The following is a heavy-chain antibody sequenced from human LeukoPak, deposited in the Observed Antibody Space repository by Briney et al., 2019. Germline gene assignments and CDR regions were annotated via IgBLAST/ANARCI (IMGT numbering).Heavy chain of an antibody. CDR3: AKPNLNDYGDESPDY. CDR2: ISGSGGST. D-gene: IGHD4-17*01. V-gene: IGHV3-23*01. Sequence: GGSLRLSCAASGFTSSSYAMSWVRQAPGKGLDWVSAISGSGGSTYYADSVKGRFTISRDNSKTTLYLQMNSLRAEDTAVYYCAKPNLNDYGDESPDYWGQGTLVTVSS. CDR1: GFTSSSYA. J-gene: IGHJ4*02.